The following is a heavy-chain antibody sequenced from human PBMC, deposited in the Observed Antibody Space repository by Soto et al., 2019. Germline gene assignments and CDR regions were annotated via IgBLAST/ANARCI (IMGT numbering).Heavy chain of an antibody. CDR3: ARRIAAAGREYFQH. CDR2: IYYSGST. Sequence: SETLSLTCTVSGGSISSSSYYWVWIRQPPGKGLEWIGSIYYSGSTYYNPSLKSRVTISVDTSKNQFSLKLSSVTAADTAVYYCARRIAAAGREYFQHWGQGTLVTVSS. J-gene: IGHJ1*01. V-gene: IGHV4-39*01. D-gene: IGHD6-13*01. CDR1: GGSISSSSYY.